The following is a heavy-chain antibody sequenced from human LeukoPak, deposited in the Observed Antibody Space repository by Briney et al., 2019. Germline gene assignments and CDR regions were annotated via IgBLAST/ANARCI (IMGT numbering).Heavy chain of an antibody. D-gene: IGHD6-6*01. CDR3: ARAAYSSSPDY. CDR2: IDSDGSRT. CDR1: GFTFSTYW. J-gene: IGHJ4*02. V-gene: IGHV3-74*01. Sequence: PGGSLRLSCSAPGFTFSTYWMVWVRQAPGKGLLWASHIDSDGSRTGYADPVKGRFTMSRDNAKNTLYLQMNSLRAEDTAVYFCARAAYSSSPDYWGQGTLVTVSS.